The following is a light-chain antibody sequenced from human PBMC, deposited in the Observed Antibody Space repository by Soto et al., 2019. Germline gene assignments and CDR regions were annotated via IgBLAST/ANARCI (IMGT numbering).Light chain of an antibody. V-gene: IGKV1-39*01. CDR3: QQTHAVPLT. CDR1: QPISKY. CDR2: GAS. Sequence: DVQMTQSPSSLSASVGDRVTIACRASQPISKYLNWYQQKPGEVPKVLIFGASSLRSGVPSRFSGSGYGTDFTLTINNLHPDDIATYYCQQTHAVPLTFGQGT. J-gene: IGKJ1*01.